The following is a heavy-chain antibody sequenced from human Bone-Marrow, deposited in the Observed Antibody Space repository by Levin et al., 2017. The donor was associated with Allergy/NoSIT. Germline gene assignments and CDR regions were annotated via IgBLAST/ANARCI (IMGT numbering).Heavy chain of an antibody. Sequence: PGESLKISCKASGYTFIDYYIHWVRQAPGQGLEWVGWINPSSGGTNYAQKFQARVTMTRDTSISTAYMEMSRLKSDDTAMYYCAREVEPITHCGSDCYWARPRFGPWGQGTLVTVST. CDR1: GYTFIDYY. D-gene: IGHD2-21*02. J-gene: IGHJ5*02. V-gene: IGHV1-2*02. CDR3: AREVEPITHCGSDCYWARPRFGP. CDR2: INPSSGGT.